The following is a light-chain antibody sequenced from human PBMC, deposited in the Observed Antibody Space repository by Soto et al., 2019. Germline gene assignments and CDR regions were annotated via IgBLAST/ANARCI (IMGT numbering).Light chain of an antibody. J-gene: IGKJ1*01. CDR3: QKYNSAPWT. V-gene: IGKV1-27*01. CDR1: QGISTY. Sequence: IQMTQSPSSLSASVGDRVTITCRASQGISTYLAWYQQKPGKVPKLLIYAASTLQSGVPSRFSGSGSGTDFTLTISSLQPEDVATYYGQKYNSAPWTFGEGTKVEIK. CDR2: AAS.